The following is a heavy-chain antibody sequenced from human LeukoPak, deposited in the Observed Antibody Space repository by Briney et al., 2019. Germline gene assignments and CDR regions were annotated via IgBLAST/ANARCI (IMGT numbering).Heavy chain of an antibody. D-gene: IGHD1-26*01. CDR1: GFTVSSNY. CDR3: ARGLVGARAFDI. Sequence: GALRLSCAASGFTVSSNYMSWVRQAPGKGLGWVSVIYSGGSTYYADSVKGRFTISRDNSKNTLYLQMNSLRAEDTAVYYCARGLVGARAFDIWGQGTMVTVSS. CDR2: IYSGGST. J-gene: IGHJ3*02. V-gene: IGHV3-53*01.